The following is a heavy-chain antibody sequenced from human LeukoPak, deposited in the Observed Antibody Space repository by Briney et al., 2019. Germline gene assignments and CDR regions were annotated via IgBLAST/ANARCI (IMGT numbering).Heavy chain of an antibody. J-gene: IGHJ4*02. Sequence: GGSLRLSCAASGFTFSNYGMSWVRQAPGKGLEWVSGISGSGDSTDYADSVKGRFTISRDNSKNTLYLQMNSLKAEDTAVYYCANQGYSYGRGRDFDYWGQGTLVTVSS. CDR3: ANQGYSYGRGRDFDY. V-gene: IGHV3-23*01. CDR1: GFTFSNYG. D-gene: IGHD5-18*01. CDR2: ISGSGDST.